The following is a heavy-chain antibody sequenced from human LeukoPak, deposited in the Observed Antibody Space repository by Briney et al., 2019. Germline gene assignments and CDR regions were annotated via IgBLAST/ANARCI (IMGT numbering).Heavy chain of an antibody. Sequence: PGGSLRLSCAASGFTFSSYAMSWVRQAPGKGLEWVSAISGSGGNTYYADSVKGRFTISRDNSKNTLYLQMNSLRAEDTAVYYCAKSTLVYTYGSFDYWGQGTLVTVSS. J-gene: IGHJ4*02. CDR2: ISGSGGNT. V-gene: IGHV3-23*01. D-gene: IGHD5-18*01. CDR1: GFTFSSYA. CDR3: AKSTLVYTYGSFDY.